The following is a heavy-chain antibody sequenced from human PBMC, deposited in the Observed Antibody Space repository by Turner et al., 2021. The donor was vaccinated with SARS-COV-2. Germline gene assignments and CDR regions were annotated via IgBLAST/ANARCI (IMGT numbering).Heavy chain of an antibody. V-gene: IGHV4-59*01. J-gene: IGHJ4*02. CDR1: GGSISSYY. D-gene: IGHD6-6*01. Sequence: QVQLQDSGPRLVNPSETLSLTCTVSGGSISSYYWSWIRQPPGKGLEWIGYIYHSGSTNYNPYLKSRVTISVDTSKNQFSLKLSSVTAADTAFYYCARDSRWDSSSFDYWGQGTLVTVSS. CDR3: ARDSRWDSSSFDY. CDR2: IYHSGST.